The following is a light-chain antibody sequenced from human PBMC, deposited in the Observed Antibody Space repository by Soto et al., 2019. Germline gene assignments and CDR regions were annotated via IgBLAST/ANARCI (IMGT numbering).Light chain of an antibody. Sequence: QSALTQPRSVSESPGQSVTISCTGTSSDVGNYNYVSWYQQHPGKAPKLITYDVTKRPSGVPDRFSGSKSGNTASLTISGLQAEDEADYYCCSYAGRQRVFGGGTKLTVL. CDR1: SSDVGNYNY. CDR2: DVT. CDR3: CSYAGRQRV. V-gene: IGLV2-11*01. J-gene: IGLJ3*02.